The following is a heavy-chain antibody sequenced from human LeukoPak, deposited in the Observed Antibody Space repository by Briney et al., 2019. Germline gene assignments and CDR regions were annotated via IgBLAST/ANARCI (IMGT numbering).Heavy chain of an antibody. D-gene: IGHD1-26*01. Sequence: PSETLSLTCAVYGGSFSGYYWSWIRQPPGKGLEWIGEINHSGSTNYNPSLKSRVTISVDTSKNQFSLKLSSVTAADTAVYYCARRGSHYDYWGQGTLVTVSS. V-gene: IGHV4-34*01. CDR2: INHSGST. CDR1: GGSFSGYY. J-gene: IGHJ4*02. CDR3: ARRGSHYDY.